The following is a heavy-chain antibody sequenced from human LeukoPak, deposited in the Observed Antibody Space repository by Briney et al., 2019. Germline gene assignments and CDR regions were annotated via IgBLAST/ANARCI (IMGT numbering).Heavy chain of an antibody. V-gene: IGHV4-4*07. Sequence: SETLSLTCTVSGGSISSYYWSWIRQPAGKGLEWIARIYTSGSTNYNPSLKSRVTMSVDTSKNQFSLKLSSVTAADTGVYYCARVSGSGILVDGAFDIWGQGTMVTVSS. CDR2: IYTSGST. D-gene: IGHD3-10*01. CDR3: ARVSGSGILVDGAFDI. J-gene: IGHJ3*02. CDR1: GGSISSYY.